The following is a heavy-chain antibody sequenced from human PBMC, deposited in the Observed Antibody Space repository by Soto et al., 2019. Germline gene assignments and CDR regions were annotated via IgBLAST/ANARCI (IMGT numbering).Heavy chain of an antibody. CDR1: GFTFSSYG. D-gene: IGHD2-2*01. CDR2: IWYDGSNK. CDR3: ARDADIGYCSSTSCYGDLDY. Sequence: QVQLVESGGGVVQPGRSLRLSCAASGFTFSSYGMHWVRQAPGKGLEWVAVIWYDGSNKYYADSVKGRFTISRDNSKNTLYLQMNSLRAEDTAVYYCARDADIGYCSSTSCYGDLDYWGQGTLVTVSS. J-gene: IGHJ4*02. V-gene: IGHV3-33*01.